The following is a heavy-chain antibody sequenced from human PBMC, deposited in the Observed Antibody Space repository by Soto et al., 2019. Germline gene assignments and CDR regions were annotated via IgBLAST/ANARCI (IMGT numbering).Heavy chain of an antibody. CDR1: GGSISSGGYY. CDR2: IYYSGST. V-gene: IGHV4-31*03. D-gene: IGHD2-15*01. Sequence: PSETLSLTCTVSGGSISSGGYYWSWIRQHPGKGLEWIGYIYYSGSTYYNPSLKSRVTISVDTSKNQFSLKLSSVTAADTAVYYCARGRQWYYFDYWGQGTLVTVSS. J-gene: IGHJ4*02. CDR3: ARGRQWYYFDY.